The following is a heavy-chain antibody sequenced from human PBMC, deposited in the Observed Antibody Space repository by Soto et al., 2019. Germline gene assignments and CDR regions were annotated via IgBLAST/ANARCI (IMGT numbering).Heavy chain of an antibody. CDR3: AKMIIAVAVYYFDY. CDR1: GFTFSSYA. D-gene: IGHD6-19*01. Sequence: HPGGSLRLSCAASGFTFSSYAMSWVRQAPGKGLEWVSAISGSGGSTYYADSVKGRFTISRDNSKNTLYLQMNSLRAEDTAVYYRAKMIIAVAVYYFDYWGQGTLVTVSS. V-gene: IGHV3-23*01. CDR2: ISGSGGST. J-gene: IGHJ4*02.